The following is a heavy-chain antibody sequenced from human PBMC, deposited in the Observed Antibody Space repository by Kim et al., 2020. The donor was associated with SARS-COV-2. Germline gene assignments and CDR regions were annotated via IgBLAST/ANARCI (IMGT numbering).Heavy chain of an antibody. CDR3: ARDLAVATLGFDY. D-gene: IGHD5-12*01. Sequence: AVSVKSRITINPDTSKNQFSLQLNSVTPEDTAVYYCARDLAVATLGFDYWGQGTLVTVSS. V-gene: IGHV6-1*01. J-gene: IGHJ4*02.